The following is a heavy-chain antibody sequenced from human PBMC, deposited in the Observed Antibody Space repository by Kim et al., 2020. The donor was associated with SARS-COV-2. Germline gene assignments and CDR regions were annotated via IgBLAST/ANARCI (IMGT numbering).Heavy chain of an antibody. CDR3: ARGSYYPRLYYFDY. Sequence: SETLSLTCTASGGSISSYYWSWIRQPPGKGLEWIGYIYYSGSTNYNPSLKSRVTISVDTSKNQFSLKLSSVTAADTAVYYCARGSYYPRLYYFDYWGQGTLVTVSS. CDR1: GGSISSYY. CDR2: IYYSGST. J-gene: IGHJ4*02. V-gene: IGHV4-59*01. D-gene: IGHD1-26*01.